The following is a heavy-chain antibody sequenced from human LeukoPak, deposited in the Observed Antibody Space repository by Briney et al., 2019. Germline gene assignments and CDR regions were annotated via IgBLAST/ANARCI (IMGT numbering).Heavy chain of an antibody. CDR1: GFTFGDYA. CDR2: IRSKAYGGTT. V-gene: IGHV3-49*03. J-gene: IGHJ4*02. D-gene: IGHD6-13*01. Sequence: GGSLRLSCTASGFTFGDYAMSWFRQAPGEGLEWVGFIRSKAYGGTTEYAASVKGRFTISRDDSKSIAYLQMNSLKTEDTAVYYCTRRGYIAAAVDYWGQGTLVTVSS. CDR3: TRRGYIAAAVDY.